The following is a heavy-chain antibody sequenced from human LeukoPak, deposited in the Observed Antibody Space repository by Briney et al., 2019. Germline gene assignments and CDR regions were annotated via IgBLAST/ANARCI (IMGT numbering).Heavy chain of an antibody. CDR2: ISSSGSTI. J-gene: IGHJ4*02. CDR3: AINYDFWSGYPSQDDY. D-gene: IGHD3-3*01. CDR1: GFTFSDYY. Sequence: GSLRLSCAASGFTFSDYYLSWIRQAPGKGLEWVSYISSSGSTIYYADPVKGRFTISRDNAKNSLYLQMNSLRAEDTAVYYCAINYDFWSGYPSQDDYWGQGTLVTVSS. V-gene: IGHV3-11*01.